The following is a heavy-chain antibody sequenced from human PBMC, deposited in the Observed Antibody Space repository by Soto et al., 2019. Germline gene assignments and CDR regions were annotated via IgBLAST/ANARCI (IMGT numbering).Heavy chain of an antibody. Sequence: ASVKVSCKASGYTFTSYAMHWVRQAPGQRLEWMGWINAGNGNTKYSQKFQGRVTITRDTSASTAYMELSSLRSEDTAVYYCARLPYYYGAGHDAFDIWGQGTMVTLSS. CDR2: INAGNGNT. J-gene: IGHJ3*02. CDR3: ARLPYYYGAGHDAFDI. V-gene: IGHV1-3*01. CDR1: GYTFTSYA. D-gene: IGHD3-10*01.